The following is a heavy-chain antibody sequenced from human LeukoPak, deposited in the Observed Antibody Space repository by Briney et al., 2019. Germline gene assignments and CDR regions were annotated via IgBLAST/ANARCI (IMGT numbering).Heavy chain of an antibody. CDR2: INHSGST. V-gene: IGHV4-34*01. D-gene: IGHD3-9*01. J-gene: IGHJ4*02. Sequence: APETPSLSCAVYGGSFSGYYWSWICQPPGKGLEWIGEINHSGSTNYNPSLKSRVTISVDTSKNQFSLKLSSVTAADTAVYYCARGSKCYDILGWGQGTLVTVSS. CDR1: GGSFSGYY. CDR3: ARGSKCYDILG.